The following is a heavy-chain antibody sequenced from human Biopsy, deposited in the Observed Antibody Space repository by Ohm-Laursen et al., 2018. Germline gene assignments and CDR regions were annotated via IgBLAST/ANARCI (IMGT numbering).Heavy chain of an antibody. CDR2: ISGSGAYT. J-gene: IGHJ4*02. CDR3: ARDWQGRAHYYDSSGYDY. CDR1: GFNFDSYA. D-gene: IGHD3-22*01. Sequence: GSLRLSCAAPGFNFDSYAMTWVRQAPGRGLECVSVISGSGAYTYYADSVKGRFTISRDNAKNSLYLQMNSLRAEDTAVYYCARDWQGRAHYYDSSGYDYWGQGTLVTVSS. V-gene: IGHV3-21*01.